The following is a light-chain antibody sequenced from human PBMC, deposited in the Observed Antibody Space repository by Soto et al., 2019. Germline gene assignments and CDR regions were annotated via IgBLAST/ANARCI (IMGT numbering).Light chain of an antibody. CDR3: QKYHNWPPIT. CDR1: ETVRSN. Sequence: RVMTQSPDTLSVSPGERATLSCRASETVRSNLAWHQQKPGQAPRLLIYAASNRATGIPARFIGNGSGTEFTLTISNLQSEDFAVYFCQKYHNWPPITVGQGTRLEI. V-gene: IGKV3D-15*01. CDR2: AAS. J-gene: IGKJ5*01.